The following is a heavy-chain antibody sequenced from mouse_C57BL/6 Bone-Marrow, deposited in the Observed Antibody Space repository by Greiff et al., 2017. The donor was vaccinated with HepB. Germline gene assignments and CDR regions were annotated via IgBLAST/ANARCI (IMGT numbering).Heavy chain of an antibody. V-gene: IGHV2-6*01. CDR2: IWGVGST. J-gene: IGHJ3*01. CDR1: GFSLTSYG. D-gene: IGHD1-1*01. Sequence: VQRVESGPGLVAPSQSLSITCTVSGFSLTSYGVDWVRQSPGKGLEWLGVIWGVGSTNYTSALKSRLSISKDNSKSQVFLKMNSLQTDDTAMYYCASLLRAYWGQGTLVTVSA. CDR3: ASLLRAY.